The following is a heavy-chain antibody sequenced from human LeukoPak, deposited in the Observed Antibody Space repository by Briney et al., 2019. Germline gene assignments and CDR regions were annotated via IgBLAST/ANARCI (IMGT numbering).Heavy chain of an antibody. V-gene: IGHV1-2*02. CDR3: ARGVYYGSGSYLDY. CDR1: GYSFTAYY. D-gene: IGHD3-10*01. J-gene: IGHJ4*02. Sequence: ASVKVSFKASGYSFTAYYMHWVRQAPGQGLEWMGWINPNSGGTSYAQKFQGRVTRTRDTSISTVHMELSRLRSDDTAVYYCARGVYYGSGSYLDYWGQGTLVTVSS. CDR2: INPNSGGT.